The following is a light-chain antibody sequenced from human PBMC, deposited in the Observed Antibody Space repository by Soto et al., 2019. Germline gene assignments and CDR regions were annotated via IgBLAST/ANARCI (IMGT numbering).Light chain of an antibody. Sequence: DIQMTQSPSSLSASVGDRVTITCRASQSISSYLNWYQQKPGKAPKLLIYAASSLQSGVPSRFSGSGSGTDFTLTISSLQPEDFATYYCQQSYSTPPERYTFGQGTKVDIK. CDR2: AAS. CDR3: QQSYSTPPERYT. J-gene: IGKJ2*01. CDR1: QSISSY. V-gene: IGKV1-39*01.